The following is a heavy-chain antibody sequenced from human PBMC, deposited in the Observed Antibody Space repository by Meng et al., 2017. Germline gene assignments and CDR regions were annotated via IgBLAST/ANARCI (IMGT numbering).Heavy chain of an antibody. J-gene: IGHJ2*01. Sequence: VVAAGGLVPAGGSLGLSYAAFGFTVSSNYMSGVRQAPGKGLEWVSVIYSGGSTYYADSVKGRFTISRDNAKNSLYLQMNSLRAEDTAVYYCARASVGVYFDLWGRGTLVTVSS. CDR1: GFTVSSNY. V-gene: IGHV3-66*01. CDR2: IYSGGST. D-gene: IGHD2-15*01. CDR3: ARASVGVYFDL.